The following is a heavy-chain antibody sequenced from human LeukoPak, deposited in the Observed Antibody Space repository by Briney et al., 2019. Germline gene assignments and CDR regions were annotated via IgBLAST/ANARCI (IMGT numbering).Heavy chain of an antibody. CDR2: IYWDDDK. J-gene: IGHJ5*02. Sequence: SGPTLVNPTQTLTLTCTFSGFSLSTSGVGVGWIRQPPGKALEWLALIYWDDDKRYSPSLKSRLTITKDTSKNHVVLTMTNLDPVDTATYYCAHRKIDLVVVPPAIGFNRWGQGTLVTVSS. V-gene: IGHV2-5*02. D-gene: IGHD2-2*01. CDR1: GFSLSTSGVG. CDR3: AHRKIDLVVVPPAIGFNR.